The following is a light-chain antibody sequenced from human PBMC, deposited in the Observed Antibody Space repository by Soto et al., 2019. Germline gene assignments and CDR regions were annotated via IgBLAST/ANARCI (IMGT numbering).Light chain of an antibody. Sequence: QSALTQPASVSGSPGQSITISCTGTSSDVGNYNLVSSYQQHPGKNPKLMIYEVYNRPSGVSNRFSGSKSGKTASLTISGLQAEDEADYYFRSFTITSTYVLGAGTKVTVL. J-gene: IGLJ1*01. CDR3: RSFTITSTYV. CDR1: SSDVGNYNL. V-gene: IGLV2-14*02. CDR2: EVY.